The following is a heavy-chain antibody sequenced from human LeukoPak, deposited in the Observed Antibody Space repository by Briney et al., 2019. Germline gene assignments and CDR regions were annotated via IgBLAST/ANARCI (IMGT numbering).Heavy chain of an antibody. CDR3: ARTSWNDVPYLDY. D-gene: IGHD1-1*01. J-gene: IGHJ4*02. Sequence: QPGGSLRLSCAASGFIISNYEMNWVRQAPGKGLEWVSHIKSSGSAIYYADSVKGRFTISRDDAKNSLYLQMNSLRAEDTAVYYCARTSWNDVPYLDYWGQGTLVTVSS. CDR1: GFIISNYE. CDR2: IKSSGSAI. V-gene: IGHV3-48*03.